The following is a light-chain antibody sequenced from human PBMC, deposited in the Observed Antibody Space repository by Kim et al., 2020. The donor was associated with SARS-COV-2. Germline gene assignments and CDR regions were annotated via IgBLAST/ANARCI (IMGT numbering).Light chain of an antibody. J-gene: IGKJ2*01. V-gene: IGKV1-33*01. CDR2: DAS. CDR3: QQYDNLPPMYT. Sequence: SVGDRVTITCQASQDISNYLNWYQQKSGKAPKLLIYDASNLETGVPSRFSGSGFGTDFTFTISSLQPEDIATYYCQQYDNLPPMYTFGPGTKLAI. CDR1: QDISNY.